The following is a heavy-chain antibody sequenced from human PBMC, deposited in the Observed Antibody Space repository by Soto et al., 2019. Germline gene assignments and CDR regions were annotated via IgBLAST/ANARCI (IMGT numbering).Heavy chain of an antibody. Sequence: QVQLVESGGGVVQPGRSLRLSCAASGFTFSNYVMHWVRQAPGKGLEWVAVISFDGSNKYHVDSVKGRFTVSRDNSKNXXYLEMNSLRTEDTAVYYCAKASSQQWLVHDWYFDLWGRGTLVTVSS. D-gene: IGHD6-19*01. V-gene: IGHV3-30*18. CDR1: GFTFSNYV. J-gene: IGHJ2*01. CDR3: AKASSQQWLVHDWYFDL. CDR2: ISFDGSNK.